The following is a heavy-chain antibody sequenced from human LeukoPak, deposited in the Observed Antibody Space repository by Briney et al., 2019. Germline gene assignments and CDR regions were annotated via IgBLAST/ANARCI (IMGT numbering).Heavy chain of an antibody. CDR2: IYYSGST. V-gene: IGHV4-59*01. D-gene: IGHD3-10*01. J-gene: IGHJ4*02. CDR3: ARSMSDYYGSGSYFDY. Sequence: TPSETLSLTCTVSGGSISSYYWSWIRQPPWKGLEWIGYIYYSGSTNYNPSLKSRVTISVDTSKNQFSLKLSSVTAADTAVYYCARSMSDYYGSGSYFDYWGQGTLVTVSS. CDR1: GGSISSYY.